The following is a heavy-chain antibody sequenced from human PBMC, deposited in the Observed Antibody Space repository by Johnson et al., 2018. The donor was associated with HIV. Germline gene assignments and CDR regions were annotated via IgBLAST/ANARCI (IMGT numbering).Heavy chain of an antibody. CDR3: AKEGYYYDSKNDAFDI. CDR2: ISSSGSII. CDR1: GFTFSDYY. V-gene: IGHV3-11*04. Sequence: QVQLVESGGGLVKPGGSLRLSCVASGFTFSDYYMSWIRQAPGKGLEWVSYISSSGSIIYYADSVKGRFTISRDNAKYTVALQMKRLRVEDTAVYYCAKEGYYYDSKNDAFDIWGQGTMVTVSS. J-gene: IGHJ3*02. D-gene: IGHD3-22*01.